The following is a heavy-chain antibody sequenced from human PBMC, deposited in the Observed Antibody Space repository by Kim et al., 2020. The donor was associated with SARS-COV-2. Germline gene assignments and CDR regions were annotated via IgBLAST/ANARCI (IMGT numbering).Heavy chain of an antibody. Sequence: ASVKVSCKASGYTFTSYAMHWVRQAPGQRLEWMGWINAGNGNTKYSQKFQGRVTITRDTSASTAYMELSSLRSEDTAVYYCARGPGYSGYVLDYYYYYGMDVWGQGTTVTVSS. CDR1: GYTFTSYA. J-gene: IGHJ6*02. D-gene: IGHD5-12*01. CDR3: ARGPGYSGYVLDYYYYYGMDV. CDR2: INAGNGNT. V-gene: IGHV1-3*01.